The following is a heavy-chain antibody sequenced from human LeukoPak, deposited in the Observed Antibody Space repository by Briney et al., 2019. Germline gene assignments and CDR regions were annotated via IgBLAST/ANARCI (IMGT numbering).Heavy chain of an antibody. D-gene: IGHD6-13*01. Sequence: GESLKISCKGSGYSFTSYWIGWVRQLPGKGLEWMGIIYPGDSDTRYSPSFQGQVTISADKSISTAYLQWSSLKASESAMYYCARRKSSSWYWFDPWGQGSLVTVSS. CDR2: IYPGDSDT. V-gene: IGHV5-51*03. CDR3: ARRKSSSWYWFDP. CDR1: GYSFTSYW. J-gene: IGHJ5*02.